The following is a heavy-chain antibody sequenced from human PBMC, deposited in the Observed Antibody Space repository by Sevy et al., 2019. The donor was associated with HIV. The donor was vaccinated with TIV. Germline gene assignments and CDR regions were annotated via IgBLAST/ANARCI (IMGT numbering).Heavy chain of an antibody. D-gene: IGHD3-10*01. CDR3: ARDKNYYVSGSFDY. J-gene: IGHJ4*01. CDR1: GGIFRSNA. Sequence: ASVKVSCKASGGIFRSNAISWVRQAPGQGLEWMGGIIAVFGTTHYAQKFQGRVTITADESRSTAYMELSGLKSEDTAVYYCARDKNYYVSGSFDYWGQGSQVTVS. V-gene: IGHV1-69*13. CDR2: IIAVFGTT.